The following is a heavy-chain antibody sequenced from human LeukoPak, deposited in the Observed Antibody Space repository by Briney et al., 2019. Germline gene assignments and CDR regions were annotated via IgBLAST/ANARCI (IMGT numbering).Heavy chain of an antibody. CDR3: ARDLGNTGWYTFDY. V-gene: IGHV6-1*01. Sequence: SQTLSLTCDISGDSVSSNNGAWNWIRQSPSRGLEWLGRTYYRSKWFNDYAGSLNGRITISPDTSKNQFSLHLNSVTPEDTAVYYCARDLGNTGWYTFDYWGQGILVTVSS. CDR2: TYYRSKWFN. J-gene: IGHJ4*02. CDR1: GDSVSSNNGA. D-gene: IGHD6-19*01.